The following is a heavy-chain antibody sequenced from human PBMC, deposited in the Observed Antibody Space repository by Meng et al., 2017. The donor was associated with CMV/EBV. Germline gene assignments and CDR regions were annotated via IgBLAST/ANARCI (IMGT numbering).Heavy chain of an antibody. V-gene: IGHV4-39*07. CDR2: IYYSGST. CDR3: ARDRGSGRYYYYYGMDV. CDR1: GGPISSSSYY. D-gene: IGHD3-3*01. Sequence: LSCTVSGGPISSSSYYWGWIRQPPGKGLEWIGSIYYSGSTYYNPSLKSRVTISVDTSKNQFSLKLSSVTAADTAVYYCARDRGSGRYYYYYGMDVWGQGTTVTVSS. J-gene: IGHJ6*02.